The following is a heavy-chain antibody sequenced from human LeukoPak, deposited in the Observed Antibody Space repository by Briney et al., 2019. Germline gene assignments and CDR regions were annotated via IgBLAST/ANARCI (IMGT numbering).Heavy chain of an antibody. CDR2: ILYDGSTK. V-gene: IGHV3-30*03. D-gene: IGHD5-18*01. CDR3: ARDPDGYRQGHHFDY. Sequence: GGSLRLSCAASGFSFRTYWMHWVRQAPGKGLEWVAVILYDGSTKYYADSVEGRFTISRDNSKNALYLEMNSLRAEDTAVYYCARDPDGYRQGHHFDYWGQGTLVTVSS. J-gene: IGHJ4*02. CDR1: GFSFRTYW.